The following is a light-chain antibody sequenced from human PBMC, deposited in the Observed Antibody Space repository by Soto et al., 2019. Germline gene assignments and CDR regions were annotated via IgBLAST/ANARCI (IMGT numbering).Light chain of an antibody. CDR2: DAS. J-gene: IGKJ2*01. CDR1: QAVSTY. V-gene: IGKV1-39*01. CDR3: QQSDSTPYT. Sequence: DIPMTPSPPSLSASVGAPVTIPRRASQAVSTYLNWYQQKPGKAPRLLIYDASSLLSGVPSRFSGSGSGTDFTLTIASLQPEDFSTYYCQQSDSTPYTFDQGTKVDI.